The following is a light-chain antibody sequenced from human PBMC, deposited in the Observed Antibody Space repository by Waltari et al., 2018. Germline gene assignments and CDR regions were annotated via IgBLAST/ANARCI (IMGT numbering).Light chain of an antibody. Sequence: DIQMTQSPSSLSASVGDRVSITCRASQSISTFLNWYKQKPGKAPKLLIYAASTLQSGVPSRFSGSGSGTDFTLTISSLQPEDFATYYCQQSFSTRVFGGGTKVEIK. CDR2: AAS. J-gene: IGKJ4*01. CDR1: QSISTF. V-gene: IGKV1-39*01. CDR3: QQSFSTRV.